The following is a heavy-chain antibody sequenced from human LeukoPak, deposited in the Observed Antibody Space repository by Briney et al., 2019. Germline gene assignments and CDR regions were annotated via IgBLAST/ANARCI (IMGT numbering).Heavy chain of an antibody. V-gene: IGHV4-30-2*01. D-gene: IGHD2-2*01. Sequence: PSETLSLTCAVPGGSISSGGYSWSWIRQPPGKGLEWIGYIYHSGSTYYNPSLKSRVTISVDRSKNQFSLKLSSVTAADTAVYYCAGALVVVPAAIRWFDPWGQGTLVTVSS. CDR2: IYHSGST. CDR1: GGSISSGGYS. CDR3: AGALVVVPAAIRWFDP. J-gene: IGHJ5*02.